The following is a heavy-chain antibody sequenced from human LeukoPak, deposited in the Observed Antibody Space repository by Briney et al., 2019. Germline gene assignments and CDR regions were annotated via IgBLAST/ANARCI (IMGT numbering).Heavy chain of an antibody. J-gene: IGHJ4*02. CDR2: LFHSGTR. CDR1: GGSINNYY. CDR3: ARRRGWKQQVVYFDY. Sequence: SETLYLTFTVPGGSINNYYWSWIPQPPGKGLEWIVYLFHSGTRRYNPSLKSRVTISADTTKNQFFLSLNSTTAADTAVYYCARRRGWKQQVVYFDYWGQGTLATVSS. D-gene: IGHD6-13*01. V-gene: IGHV4-59*08.